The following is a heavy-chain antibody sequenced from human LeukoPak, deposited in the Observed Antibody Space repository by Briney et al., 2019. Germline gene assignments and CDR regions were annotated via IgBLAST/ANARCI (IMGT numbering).Heavy chain of an antibody. CDR3: ARDEYWGYFDY. D-gene: IGHD3-16*01. CDR1: GFTFSSYE. Sequence: PGGSLRLSSAASGFTFSSYEMNWVRQAPGKGLEWVSYISSSGSTIYYADSVKGRFTISRDNAKNSLYLQMNSLRAEDTAVYYCARDEYWGYFDYWGQGTLVTVSS. CDR2: ISSSGSTI. J-gene: IGHJ4*02. V-gene: IGHV3-48*03.